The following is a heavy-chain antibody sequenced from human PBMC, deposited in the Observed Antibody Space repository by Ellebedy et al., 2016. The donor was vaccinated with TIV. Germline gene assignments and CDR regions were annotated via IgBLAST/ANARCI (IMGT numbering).Heavy chain of an antibody. J-gene: IGHJ4*02. CDR2: ITESGGNT. CDR1: GFTFSNYA. CDR3: AKEVLAV. V-gene: IGHV3-23*01. Sequence: PGGSLRLSCAASGFTFSNYAMSWVRQAPGKGLEWVSSITESGGNTYYADSVKGRFTISRDNSKNTLYLQMNSLRVDDTAIYYCAKEVLAVWGQGTLVTVSS. D-gene: IGHD6-19*01.